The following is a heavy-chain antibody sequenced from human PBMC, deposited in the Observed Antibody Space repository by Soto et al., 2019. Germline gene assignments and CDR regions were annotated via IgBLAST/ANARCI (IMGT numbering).Heavy chain of an antibody. J-gene: IGHJ4*02. V-gene: IGHV3-9*01. Sequence: EVQLVESGGGLVQPGRSLRLSCAASGFTFDDYAMHWVRQAPGKGLEWVSGISWNSGSIGYADSVKGRFTISRDNAKNSLYLQMNSLRAEDTALYYCAKETYESLDYWGKGTLVTVSS. CDR3: AKETYESLDY. CDR1: GFTFDDYA. D-gene: IGHD5-12*01. CDR2: ISWNSGSI.